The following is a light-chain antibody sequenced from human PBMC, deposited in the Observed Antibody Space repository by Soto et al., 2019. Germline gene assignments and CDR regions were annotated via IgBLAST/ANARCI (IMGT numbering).Light chain of an antibody. V-gene: IGLV2-23*01. CDR2: EAS. Sequence: QSALTQPASVSGSPGQSITISCTGTSSDVGSHNLVSWYQHYPGKAPKLIIFEASKRPSGVSNRFSGSKSGSTASLTISGLQAEDEADYYCCSSAAGSTYVFGTGTKGTVL. CDR3: CSSAAGSTYV. J-gene: IGLJ1*01. CDR1: SSDVGSHNL.